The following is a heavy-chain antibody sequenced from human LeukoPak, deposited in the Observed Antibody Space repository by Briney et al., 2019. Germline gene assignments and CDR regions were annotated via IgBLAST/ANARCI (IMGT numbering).Heavy chain of an antibody. CDR3: ARDRAVGNYFDY. CDR2: IWYDGTYK. D-gene: IGHD6-13*01. J-gene: IGHJ4*02. Sequence: GGSLRLSCAASGFTFSTYGMHWVRQAPGKGLEWVALIWYDGTYKYYVDSVKGRFTISRDNSKNTLYLQMNSLRAEDTAVYYCARDRAVGNYFDYWGQGTLVTVSS. V-gene: IGHV3-33*01. CDR1: GFTFSTYG.